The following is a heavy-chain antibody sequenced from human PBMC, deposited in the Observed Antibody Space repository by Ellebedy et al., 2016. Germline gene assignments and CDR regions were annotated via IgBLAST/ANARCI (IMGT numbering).Heavy chain of an antibody. CDR1: GVTFSNYT. V-gene: IGHV3-30*04. CDR2: LSSDGSHK. J-gene: IGHJ3*02. D-gene: IGHD5-24*01. Sequence: GGSLRLSCAASGVTFSNYTMHWVRPAPGPGLEWVAVLSSDGSHKYYADSVKGRFTISRDSSKNKLYLQMNRLKPEDTAVYYCARPRGHGYIVWDAFDIWGQGTMVTVSS. CDR3: ARPRGHGYIVWDAFDI.